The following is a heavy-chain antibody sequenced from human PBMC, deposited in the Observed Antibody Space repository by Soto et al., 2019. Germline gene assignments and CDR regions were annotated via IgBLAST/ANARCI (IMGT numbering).Heavy chain of an antibody. V-gene: IGHV3-33*01. J-gene: IGHJ6*02. Sequence: QMQLVESGGGVVQPGRSLRLSCAASGFTFRSYGIHWVRQAPGKGLVWVALIWFDGSKKYYVDSVKGRFAVSRDNSKNTLYLQMNSLRVEDTAVYYCARDRLVPYGYGMDVWGQGPTVTVSS. CDR3: ARDRLVPYGYGMDV. CDR2: IWFDGSKK. CDR1: GFTFRSYG. D-gene: IGHD2-2*01.